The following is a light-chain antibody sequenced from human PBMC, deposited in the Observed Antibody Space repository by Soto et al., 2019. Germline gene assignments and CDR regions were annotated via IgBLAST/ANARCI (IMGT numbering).Light chain of an antibody. CDR1: QSGNNN. CDR2: DAS. Sequence: EIAMTQSAATLSASPGERATLSCRASQSGNNNLASYQQKPGQAPRVLLYDASTRATGIPARFSGSGSGTNFTLPISSLQAEEFAVYYCQQYNNWPLTFGGGTKVDIK. J-gene: IGKJ4*01. CDR3: QQYNNWPLT. V-gene: IGKV3-15*01.